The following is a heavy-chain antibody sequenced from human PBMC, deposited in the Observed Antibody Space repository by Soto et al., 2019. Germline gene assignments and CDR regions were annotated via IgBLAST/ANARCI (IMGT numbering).Heavy chain of an antibody. CDR2: IIPIFGTA. CDR3: ASTCKVEANYYYYGMDV. J-gene: IGHJ6*02. V-gene: IGHV1-69*01. CDR1: GGTFSSYA. D-gene: IGHD1-26*01. Sequence: QVQLVQSGAEVKKPGSSVKVSCKASGGTFSSYAISWVRQAPGQGLEWMGGIIPIFGTANYAQKFQGRVTITADESTSTAYMELSSLRSEDTAVYYCASTCKVEANYYYYGMDVWGQGTTVTVSS.